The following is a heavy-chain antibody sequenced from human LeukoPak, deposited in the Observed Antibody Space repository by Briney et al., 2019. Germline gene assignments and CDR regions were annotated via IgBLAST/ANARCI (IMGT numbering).Heavy chain of an antibody. V-gene: IGHV4-34*01. Sequence: SETLSLTCAVCGGSFSGYYWIWIRQPPGKGLEWIVEINHSGSTNYNPSLKSRVTISVDTSKNQFSLKLSSVTAADTAVYYCARPISQSGYFDYWGQGTLVTVSS. CDR2: INHSGST. D-gene: IGHD3-10*01. CDR1: GGSFSGYY. CDR3: ARPISQSGYFDY. J-gene: IGHJ4*02.